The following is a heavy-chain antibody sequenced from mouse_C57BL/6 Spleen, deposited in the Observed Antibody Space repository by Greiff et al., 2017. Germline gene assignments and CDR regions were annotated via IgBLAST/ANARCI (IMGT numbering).Heavy chain of an antibody. J-gene: IGHJ1*03. V-gene: IGHV8-12*01. CDR3: ARRRRTGTTIYLYFDV. D-gene: IGHD4-1*01. CDR2: IYWDDDK. CDR1: GFSLSTSGMG. Sequence: QVTLKVSGPGILQSSQTLSLTCSFSGFSLSTSGMGVSWIRQPSGKGLEWLAHIYWDDDKRYNPSLKSRLTISKATSRNQVFLKITSVDPADTATYYCARRRRTGTTIYLYFDVWGTGTTVTVSS.